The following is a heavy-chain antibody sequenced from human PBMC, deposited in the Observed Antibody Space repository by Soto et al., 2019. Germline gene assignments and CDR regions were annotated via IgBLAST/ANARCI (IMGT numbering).Heavy chain of an antibody. D-gene: IGHD3-22*01. CDR2: LYYSGST. Sequence: PSETLSLTCAVSGGSITSYFWSWIRQSPGKGLEWIGYLYYSGSTKYNPSLQSRVTMSVDTSKNQFSLKLSSVTAADTAMYYCARDRYYDSTGYYDYWGQGTLVTVSS. CDR1: GGSITSYF. J-gene: IGHJ4*02. V-gene: IGHV4-59*01. CDR3: ARDRYYDSTGYYDY.